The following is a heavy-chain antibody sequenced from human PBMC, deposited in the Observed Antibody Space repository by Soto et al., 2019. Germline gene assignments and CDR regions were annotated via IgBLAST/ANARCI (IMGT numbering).Heavy chain of an antibody. CDR1: GFTFSSYA. D-gene: IGHD5-12*01. J-gene: IGHJ4*02. Sequence: GGSLRLSCAASGFTFSSYAMSWVRQAPGKGLEWVSAISGSGGSTYYADSVKGRFTTSRDNSKNTLYLQMNSLRAEDTAVYYCAKDTFGVATIHPFDYWGQGTLVTVSS. CDR3: AKDTFGVATIHPFDY. V-gene: IGHV3-23*01. CDR2: ISGSGGST.